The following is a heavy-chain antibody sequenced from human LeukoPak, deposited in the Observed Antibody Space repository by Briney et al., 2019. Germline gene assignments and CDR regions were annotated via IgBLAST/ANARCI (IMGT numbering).Heavy chain of an antibody. D-gene: IGHD3-3*01. J-gene: IGHJ6*03. V-gene: IGHV1-69*06. CDR1: GGTFSSYA. Sequence: SVKVSCKASGGTFSSYAISWVRRAPGQGLEWMGGIIPIFGTANYAQKFQGRVTITADKSTSTAYMELSSLRSEDTAVYYCARAPIFGVVTNPYYMDVWGKGTAVTVSS. CDR3: ARAPIFGVVTNPYYMDV. CDR2: IIPIFGTA.